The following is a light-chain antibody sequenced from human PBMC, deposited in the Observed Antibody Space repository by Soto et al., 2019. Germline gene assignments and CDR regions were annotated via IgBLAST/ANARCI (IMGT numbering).Light chain of an antibody. Sequence: QSVLTQPASVSGSPGQSITISCTGTSSDVGSYNLVSWYQQHPGKAPKLMIYAVSKRPSGVSNRFSGSKSGNTASLTISGLQAEDEADYYCRSYAGSSTSVVFGGGTKLTVL. V-gene: IGLV2-23*02. J-gene: IGLJ2*01. CDR2: AVS. CDR1: SSDVGSYNL. CDR3: RSYAGSSTSVV.